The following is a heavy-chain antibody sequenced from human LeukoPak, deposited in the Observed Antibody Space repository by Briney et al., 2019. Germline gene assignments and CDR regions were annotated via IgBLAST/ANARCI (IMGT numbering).Heavy chain of an antibody. CDR3: ARDDRWRTGGSDY. Sequence: ASVKVSCKASGGTFSSYAISWVRQAPGQGLEWMGGIIPIFGTANYAQKFQGRVTITADESTSTAYMELSSLRSEDTAVYYCARDDRWRTGGSDYWAREPWSPSPQ. CDR1: GGTFSSYA. D-gene: IGHD1-14*01. V-gene: IGHV1-69*13. CDR2: IIPIFGTA. J-gene: IGHJ4*02.